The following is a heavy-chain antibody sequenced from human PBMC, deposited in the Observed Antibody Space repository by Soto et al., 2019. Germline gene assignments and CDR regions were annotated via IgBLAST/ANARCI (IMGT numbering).Heavy chain of an antibody. J-gene: IGHJ6*02. V-gene: IGHV3-74*01. CDR1: GFTFSSYW. D-gene: IGHD6-13*01. CDR3: ARVSTDVHSSSWDYGMDV. Sequence: AGGSLRLSCAASGFTFSSYWMHWVRQAPGKGLVWVSRINSDGSSTSYADSVKGRFTISRDNAKNTLYLQMNSLRAEDTAVYYCARVSTDVHSSSWDYGMDVWGQGTTVTVSS. CDR2: INSDGSST.